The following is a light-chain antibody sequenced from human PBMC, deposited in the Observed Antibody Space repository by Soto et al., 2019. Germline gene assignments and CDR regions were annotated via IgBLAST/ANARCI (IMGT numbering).Light chain of an antibody. J-gene: IGKJ4*01. CDR2: LGS. CDR3: MQSLRTLA. Sequence: IVMTQSPLSLPVTPGEPASISCRSSQSLLHSNGYNYLDWYLQKPGQSPQLLIYLGSNRASGVPDRFSGSGSGTDFTLKSSRVEAEDVGVYYCMQSLRTLAFGGGTKVEFQ. V-gene: IGKV2-28*01. CDR1: QSLLHSNGYNY.